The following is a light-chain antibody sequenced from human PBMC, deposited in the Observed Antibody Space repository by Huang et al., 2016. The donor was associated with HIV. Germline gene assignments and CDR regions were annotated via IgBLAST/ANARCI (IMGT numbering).Light chain of an antibody. J-gene: IGKJ1*01. CDR3: QQYYSMPT. CDR1: QGIGNS. CDR2: AAS. V-gene: IGKV1-NL1*01. Sequence: DIQMTQSPSSLSASVGDRVNITCRASQGIGNSLAWYQQKPGKAPKLRLKAASKLESGVPSTFSGSGYGTEYTLTISSLQPEDFATYYCQQYYSMPTFGQGTKVEIK.